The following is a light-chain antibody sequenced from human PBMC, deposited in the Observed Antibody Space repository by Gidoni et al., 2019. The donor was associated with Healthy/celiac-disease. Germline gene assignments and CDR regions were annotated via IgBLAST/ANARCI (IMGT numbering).Light chain of an antibody. CDR3: QQYGSSPLT. J-gene: IGKJ2*01. CDR2: GAS. Sequence: ELVLTPSPGTPSLSPGKRATLSCSASQSVSSSYLAWYQQKPGQAPRLLIYGASSMATGIPDRFSGSGSGTDFTLTISRLEPEDFAVYYCQQYGSSPLTFGQGTKLEIK. V-gene: IGKV3-20*01. CDR1: QSVSSSY.